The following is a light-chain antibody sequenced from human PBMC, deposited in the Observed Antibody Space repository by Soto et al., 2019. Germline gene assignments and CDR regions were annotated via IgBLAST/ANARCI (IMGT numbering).Light chain of an antibody. Sequence: EIVLTQSPATLSMSPGERAALSCRASESVGIHLAWYQQKPGQAPRLLIYSASTRATGIPARFSASGSGTEFTLTISSLQSEDFAVYYCQQYNNWPLTFGPGTRVDIK. CDR1: ESVGIH. J-gene: IGKJ3*01. V-gene: IGKV3-15*01. CDR3: QQYNNWPLT. CDR2: SAS.